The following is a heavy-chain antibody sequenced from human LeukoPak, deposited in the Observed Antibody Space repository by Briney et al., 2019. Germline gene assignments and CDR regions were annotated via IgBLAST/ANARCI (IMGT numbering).Heavy chain of an antibody. CDR1: GGTFSSYA. Sequence: SVKVSCKASGGTFSSYAISWVRQAPGQGLEWMGGIISFFGTANYAQKFQGRVTITADESTSTAYMELSSLRSEDTAVYYCARGQSSVVVAATDYYYYMDVWGKGTTVTISS. J-gene: IGHJ6*03. CDR2: IISFFGTA. D-gene: IGHD2-15*01. CDR3: ARGQSSVVVAATDYYYYMDV. V-gene: IGHV1-69*13.